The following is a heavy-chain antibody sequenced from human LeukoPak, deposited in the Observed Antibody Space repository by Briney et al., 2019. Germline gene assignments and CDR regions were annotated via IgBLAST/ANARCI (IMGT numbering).Heavy chain of an antibody. V-gene: IGHV4-38-2*01. J-gene: IGHJ4*02. CDR2: IYHSGST. CDR1: GYSISSGYY. CDR3: ASGPVVPAATGHFDY. D-gene: IGHD2-2*01. Sequence: PSETLSLTCAVSGYSISSGYYWGWIRQPPGKGQEWIGSIYHSGSTYYNPSLESRVTISVDTSKNQFSLKLSSVTAADTAVYYCASGPVVPAATGHFDYWGQGTLVTVSS.